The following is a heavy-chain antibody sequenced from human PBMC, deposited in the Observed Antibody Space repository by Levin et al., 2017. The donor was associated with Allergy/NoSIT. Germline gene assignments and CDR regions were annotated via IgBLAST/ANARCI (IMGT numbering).Heavy chain of an antibody. CDR3: GRGGQGGYDH. V-gene: IGHV1-2*02. Sequence: ASVKVSCKASGYTFTGHYLHWMRQAPGQGLEWMGWINPNTSGTIYAQRFQGRVTMTRDTSIRTAYMELTNLRSDDTAVFYCGRGGQGGYDHWGQGTLVTVSS. D-gene: IGHD3-22*01. CDR2: INPNTSGT. J-gene: IGHJ4*02. CDR1: GYTFTGHY.